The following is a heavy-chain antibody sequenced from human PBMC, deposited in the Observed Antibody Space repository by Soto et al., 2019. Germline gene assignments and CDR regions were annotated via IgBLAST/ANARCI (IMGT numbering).Heavy chain of an antibody. CDR2: ISGSGGST. V-gene: IGHV3-23*01. Sequence: GGSLRLSCAASGFTFSSYAMSWVRQAPGKGLEWVSAISGSGGSTYYADSVKGRFTISRDNSKNTLYLQMNSLRAEDTAVYYCSKAEDIFGGVSPPGYWGQGTLVTFSS. CDR3: SKAEDIFGGVSPPGY. J-gene: IGHJ4*02. CDR1: GFTFSSYA. D-gene: IGHD3-3*01.